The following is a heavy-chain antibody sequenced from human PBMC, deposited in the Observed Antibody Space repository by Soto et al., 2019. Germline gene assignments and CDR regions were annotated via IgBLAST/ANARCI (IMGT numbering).Heavy chain of an antibody. CDR1: GGSISSSSYY. CDR2: IYYSGST. D-gene: IGHD3-10*01. V-gene: IGHV4-39*01. J-gene: IGHJ4*02. Sequence: SETLSLTCTVSGGSISSSSYYWGWIRQPPGKGLEWIGSIYYSGSTYYNPSLKSRVTISVDTSKNQFSLKLSSVTAADTAVYYCARHGVLWSGELPYGDGLFDFWGQGTLVTVS. CDR3: ARHGVLWSGELPYGDGLFDF.